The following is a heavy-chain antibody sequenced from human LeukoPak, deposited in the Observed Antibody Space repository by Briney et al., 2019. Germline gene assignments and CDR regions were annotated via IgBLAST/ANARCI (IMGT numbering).Heavy chain of an antibody. CDR3: AKDVASSVEYFDY. CDR2: ISYDGSNK. D-gene: IGHD2-15*01. V-gene: IGHV3-30*18. CDR1: VLTFSRYG. J-gene: IGHJ4*02. Sequence: PRRSLRLSCAASVLTFSRYGMHWVRQAPGKGLEWVAVISYDGSNKYYADSVKGRFTISRDNSKNTLYLQMNSLRAEDTAVYYCAKDVASSVEYFDYWGQGTLVTVSS.